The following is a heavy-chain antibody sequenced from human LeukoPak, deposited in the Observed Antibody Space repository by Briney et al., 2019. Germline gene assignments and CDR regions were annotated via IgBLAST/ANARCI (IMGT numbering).Heavy chain of an antibody. Sequence: PGRSLRLSCAASGFTFDDYAMHWVRQAPGRGLEWVSGINWNSGSIDYADSVKGRFTISRDNAKNSLYLQMNSLRAEDTALYYCAKDMSSSGWHPGGMDVWGQGTTVTVSS. CDR2: INWNSGSI. CDR1: GFTFDDYA. CDR3: AKDMSSSGWHPGGMDV. D-gene: IGHD6-19*01. V-gene: IGHV3-9*01. J-gene: IGHJ6*02.